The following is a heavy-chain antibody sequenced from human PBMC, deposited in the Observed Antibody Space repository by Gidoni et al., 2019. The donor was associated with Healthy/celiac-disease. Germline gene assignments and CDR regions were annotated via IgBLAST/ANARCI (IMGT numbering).Heavy chain of an antibody. D-gene: IGHD2-2*01. V-gene: IGHV1-69*01. J-gene: IGHJ6*02. CDR2: IIPIFGTA. CDR3: AREGADCSSTSCYDGFYYGMDV. CDR1: GGTFSSYA. Sequence: QVQLVQSGAEVKKPGSSVKVSCKASGGTFSSYAIIWVRQAPGQGLEWMGGIIPIFGTANYAQKFQGRVTITADESTSTAYMELSSLRSEDTAVYYCAREGADCSSTSCYDGFYYGMDVWGQGTTVTVSS.